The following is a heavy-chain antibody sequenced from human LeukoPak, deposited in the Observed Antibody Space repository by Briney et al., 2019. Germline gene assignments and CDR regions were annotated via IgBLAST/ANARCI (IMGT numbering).Heavy chain of an antibody. CDR1: GFTFSSHE. CDR2: ISSGGSTI. Sequence: GVSLRLSCAASGFTFSSHEMNWVRQPPGKGLEWVSYISSGGSTIYYADSVKGRFTVSRDNAKNSLYLQMNSLRAEDTALYYCARDVWFDPWGQGTLVTVSS. CDR3: ARDVWFDP. V-gene: IGHV3-48*03. J-gene: IGHJ5*02.